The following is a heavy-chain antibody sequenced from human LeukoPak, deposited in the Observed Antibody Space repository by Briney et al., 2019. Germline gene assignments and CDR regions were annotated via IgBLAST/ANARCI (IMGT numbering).Heavy chain of an antibody. V-gene: IGHV4-34*01. D-gene: IGHD6-13*01. CDR1: GGSFSGYY. CDR3: ARAWYSSSWYRFYGMDV. Sequence: PSETLSLTCAVYGGSFSGYYWSWIRRPPGKGLEWIGEINHSGSTNYNPSLKSRVTISVDTSKNQFSLKLSSVTAADTAVYYCARAWYSSSWYRFYGMDVWGQGTTVTVSS. J-gene: IGHJ6*02. CDR2: INHSGST.